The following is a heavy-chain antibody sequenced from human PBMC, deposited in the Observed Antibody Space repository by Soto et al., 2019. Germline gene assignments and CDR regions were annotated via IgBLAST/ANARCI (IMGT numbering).Heavy chain of an antibody. CDR1: GGSVSSGSYY. V-gene: IGHV4-61*01. J-gene: IGHJ6*02. D-gene: IGHD6-13*01. CDR2: IYYSGST. Sequence: SETLSLTCTVSGGSVSSGSYYWSWIRQPPGKGLEWIGYIYYSGSTNYNPSLKSRVTISVDTSKNQFSLKLSSVTAADTVVYYCARETYSSSWYDGMDVWGQGTTVTVSS. CDR3: ARETYSSSWYDGMDV.